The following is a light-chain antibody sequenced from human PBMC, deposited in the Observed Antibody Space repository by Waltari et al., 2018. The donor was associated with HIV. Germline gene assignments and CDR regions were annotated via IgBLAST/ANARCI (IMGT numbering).Light chain of an antibody. CDR2: GEN. CDR3: NSRDSSGNRLVV. V-gene: IGLV3-19*01. CDR1: SLRNYF. J-gene: IGLJ2*01. Sequence: SSEVTQDPTVSVALGQTVRITCHGDSLRNYFPSCYPQKPGQAPVLVIYGENNRPSGIPDRFSGSTSGNTASLIITGAQAEDEAEYYCNSRDSSGNRLVVFGGGTKLTVL.